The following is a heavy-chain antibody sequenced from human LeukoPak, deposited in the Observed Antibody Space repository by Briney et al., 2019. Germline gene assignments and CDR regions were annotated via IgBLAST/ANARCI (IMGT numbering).Heavy chain of an antibody. D-gene: IGHD6-13*01. CDR1: GFAFSSYG. CDR2: IWYDGSNK. Sequence: PGRSLRLSCAASGFAFSSYGMHWVRQAPGKGLEWVAVIWYDGSNKYYADSVKGRFTISRDNSKNTLYLQMNSLRAEDTAVYYCARGCSSNWYPYYFDYWGQGTLVTVSS. V-gene: IGHV3-33*01. CDR3: ARGCSSNWYPYYFDY. J-gene: IGHJ4*02.